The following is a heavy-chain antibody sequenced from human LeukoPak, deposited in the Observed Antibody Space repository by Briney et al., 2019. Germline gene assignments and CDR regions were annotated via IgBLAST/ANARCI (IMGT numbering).Heavy chain of an antibody. CDR2: ISGSGGST. D-gene: IGHD3-10*01. CDR3: AKPPAMVRGVGEFDP. V-gene: IGHV3-23*01. Sequence: EGSLRLSCAASGFTFSSYAMSWVRRAPGKGLEWVSAISGSGGSTYYADSVKGRFTISRDNSKNTLYLQMNSLRAEDTAVYYCAKPPAMVRGVGEFDPWGQGTLVTVSS. CDR1: GFTFSSYA. J-gene: IGHJ5*02.